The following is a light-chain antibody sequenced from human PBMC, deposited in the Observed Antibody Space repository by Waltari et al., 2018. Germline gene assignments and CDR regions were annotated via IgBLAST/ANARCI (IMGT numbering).Light chain of an antibody. CDR1: SSNIGSNY. CDR2: KNN. CDR3: AAWDDSLSGLV. V-gene: IGLV1-47*01. J-gene: IGLJ3*02. Sequence: QSVLTQPPSASGTPGQKVTLSCNGRSSNIGSNYVYWYHQFPGTSPNLLIFKNNQRPSGVPDRFSDSKSGTSASLAINGLRSEDEADYYCAAWDDSLSGLVLGGGTKVTVL.